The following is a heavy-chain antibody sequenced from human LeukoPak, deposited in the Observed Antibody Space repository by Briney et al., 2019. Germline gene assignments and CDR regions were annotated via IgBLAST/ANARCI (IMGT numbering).Heavy chain of an antibody. D-gene: IGHD3-10*01. CDR1: GFTFSSYG. J-gene: IGHJ4*02. V-gene: IGHV3-33*06. Sequence: PGRSLRLSCAASGFTFSSYGMHWVRQAPGKGLEWVAVIWYDGSNKYYADSVKGRFTISRDNSKNTLYLQMNSLRAEDTAVYYCAKDWVQLLWFGELLDYWGQGTLVTVSS. CDR2: IWYDGSNK. CDR3: AKDWVQLLWFGELLDY.